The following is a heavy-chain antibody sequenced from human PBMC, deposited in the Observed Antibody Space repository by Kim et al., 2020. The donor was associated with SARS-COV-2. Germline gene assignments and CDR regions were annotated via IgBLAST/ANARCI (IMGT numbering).Heavy chain of an antibody. CDR3: ARDGGVSGLFDY. CDR2: IGNYRNEI. V-gene: IGHV3-21*05. CDR1: GFSFGTWS. Sequence: GGSLRLSCVGSGFSFGTWSVSWVRQAPGKGLEWVSYIGNYRNEIYYADSVKGRFTISRDTAKNEVYLQMNSLRVEDTAVYYCARDGGVSGLFDYWGHGTLVTVSS. D-gene: IGHD3-16*01. J-gene: IGHJ4*01.